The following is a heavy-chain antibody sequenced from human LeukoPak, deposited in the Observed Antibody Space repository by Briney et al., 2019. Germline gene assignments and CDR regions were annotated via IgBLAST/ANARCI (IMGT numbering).Heavy chain of an antibody. CDR3: ARDPSIRLTTSPDY. CDR2: ISYDGSNK. Sequence: PGGCLRLSCATSGFTFSSYAMHWVRQAPGKGLEWVAVISYDGSNKYYADSVKGRFAISRDKSKNTLSLQMNSLRAEDTAVYYCARDPSIRLTTSPDYWGQGTLVTVSS. J-gene: IGHJ4*02. CDR1: GFTFSSYA. D-gene: IGHD4-11*01. V-gene: IGHV3-30*09.